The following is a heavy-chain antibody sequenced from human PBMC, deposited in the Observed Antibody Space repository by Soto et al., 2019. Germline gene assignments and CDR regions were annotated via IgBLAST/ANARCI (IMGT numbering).Heavy chain of an antibody. CDR2: IFYTGAT. CDR1: CGSINDYY. D-gene: IGHD3-16*02. V-gene: IGHV4-59*01. Sequence: SETLSLTCTLFCGSINDYYWSWIRQPPGQGLEWIGYIFYTGATNYNPSFKSRVAISVDTSRDQFSLNLISVTAADTAVYYCVRGGVMITFGGVVVAPYYDSWGQGTLVTVSS. CDR3: VRGGVMITFGGVVVAPYYDS. J-gene: IGHJ4*02.